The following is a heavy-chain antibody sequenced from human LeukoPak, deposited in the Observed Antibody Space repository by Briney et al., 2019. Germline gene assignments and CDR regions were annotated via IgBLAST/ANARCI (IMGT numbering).Heavy chain of an antibody. D-gene: IGHD6-19*01. CDR1: GGSMSPYH. J-gene: IGHJ4*02. CDR3: ARAVSGRFDY. V-gene: IGHV4-59*08. CDR2: IYYSGST. Sequence: SETLSLTCTVSGGSMSPYHWSWIRQPPGKGLEWTGYIYYSGSTNYNPSLKSRVTISVDTSKNQFSLKLSSVTAADTAMYYCARAVSGRFDYWGQGTLITVSS.